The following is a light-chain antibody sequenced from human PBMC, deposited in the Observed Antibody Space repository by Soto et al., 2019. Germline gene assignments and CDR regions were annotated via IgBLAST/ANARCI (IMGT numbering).Light chain of an antibody. CDR3: QQSYSAPWT. V-gene: IGKV1-39*01. CDR1: QSISTY. CDR2: DAS. J-gene: IGKJ1*01. Sequence: DIQMTQSPSSLAASVGARVTITCRASQSISTYLNWYQQKPGKAPKVLIFDASRLQSGVASRFSGRGSGTDFTLTISSLQPEDSATYYCQQSYSAPWTFGQGTKVQVK.